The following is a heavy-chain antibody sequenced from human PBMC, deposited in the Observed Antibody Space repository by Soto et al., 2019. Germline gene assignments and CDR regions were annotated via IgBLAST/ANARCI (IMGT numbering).Heavy chain of an antibody. D-gene: IGHD6-13*01. CDR2: ISAYNGNT. J-gene: IGHJ6*03. Sequence: ASVKVSCKASGYTFTSYGISWVRQAPGQGIEWMGWISAYNGNTNYAQKLQGRVTMTTDTSTSTAYMELRSLRSDDTAVYYCARGVAAAGYYYYYYMDVWGKGTTVTVSS. V-gene: IGHV1-18*01. CDR3: ARGVAAAGYYYYYYMDV. CDR1: GYTFTSYG.